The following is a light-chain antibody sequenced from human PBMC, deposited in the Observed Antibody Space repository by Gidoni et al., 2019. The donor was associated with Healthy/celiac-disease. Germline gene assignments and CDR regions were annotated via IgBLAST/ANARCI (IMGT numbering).Light chain of an antibody. J-gene: IGKJ1*01. V-gene: IGKV1-9*01. Sequence: DIQLTQSPSFLSASVGDRVTITCRASQGISSYLAWYQQKPGKAPKLLSYAASTLQSGVPSRFSGSGSGTEFTLTISSLQPEDFATYYCQQLNSYPLTFGQGTKVEIK. CDR1: QGISSY. CDR2: AAS. CDR3: QQLNSYPLT.